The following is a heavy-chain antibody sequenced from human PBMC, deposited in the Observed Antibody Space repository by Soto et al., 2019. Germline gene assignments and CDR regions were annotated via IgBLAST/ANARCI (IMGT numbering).Heavy chain of an antibody. J-gene: IGHJ4*02. V-gene: IGHV1-18*04. CDR1: GYTFTSYG. CDR2: ISAYNGNT. D-gene: IGHD6-19*01. CDR3: AREGSGWDFDT. Sequence: ASVKVSCKASGYTFTSYGISWVRQAPGQGLEWMGWISAYNGNTNYAQKLQGRVSMTTDASTTTAFLELRSLRSDDTAVYYCAREGSGWDFDTWGQGTPVTVSS.